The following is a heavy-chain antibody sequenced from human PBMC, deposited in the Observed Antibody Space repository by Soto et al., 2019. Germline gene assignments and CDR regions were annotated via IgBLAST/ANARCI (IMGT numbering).Heavy chain of an antibody. D-gene: IGHD6-13*01. CDR1: GASITSGSYY. Sequence: PSETLSLTCNVSGASITSGSYYWGWIRQPPGKGLEWIGSTYYSGSPYYNPSLRSRVTISVDTSKNQFSLKLSSVTAADTAVYYCARAFPQLVLRSSADYFDYWGQGTLVTVSS. V-gene: IGHV4-39*07. J-gene: IGHJ4*02. CDR2: TYYSGSP. CDR3: ARAFPQLVLRSSADYFDY.